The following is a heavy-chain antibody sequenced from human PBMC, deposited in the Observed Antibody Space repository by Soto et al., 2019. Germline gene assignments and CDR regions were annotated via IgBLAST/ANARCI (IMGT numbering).Heavy chain of an antibody. D-gene: IGHD3-10*01. V-gene: IGHV3-23*01. Sequence: GGSLRLSCAASGFTFSSYAMSWVRQAPGKGLEWVSAISGSGGSTYYADSVKGRFTISRDNSKNTLYLQMNSLRAEDTAVYYCAKDRLTVRGVRNYYYYGMDVWGQGTTVTVSS. CDR1: GFTFSSYA. J-gene: IGHJ6*02. CDR3: AKDRLTVRGVRNYYYYGMDV. CDR2: ISGSGGST.